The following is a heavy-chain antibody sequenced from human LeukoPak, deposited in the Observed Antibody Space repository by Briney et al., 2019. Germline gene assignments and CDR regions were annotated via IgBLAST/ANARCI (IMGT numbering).Heavy chain of an antibody. V-gene: IGHV3-30*03. CDR2: ISYDGSNK. Sequence: GGSLRLSCAASGFTFSSYGMHWVRQAPGKGLEWVAVISYDGSNKYYADSVKGRFTISRDNSKNTLYLQMNSLRAEDTAVYYCARDSSTVTNLFDDWGQGTLVTVSS. CDR1: GFTFSSYG. D-gene: IGHD4-17*01. CDR3: ARDSSTVTNLFDD. J-gene: IGHJ4*02.